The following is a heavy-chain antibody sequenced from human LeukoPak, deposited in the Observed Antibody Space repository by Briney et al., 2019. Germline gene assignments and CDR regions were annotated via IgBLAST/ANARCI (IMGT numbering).Heavy chain of an antibody. CDR2: ISWDGGST. V-gene: IGHV3-43D*03. Sequence: PGGSLRLSCAAPGFTFDDYAMHWVRQAPGKGLEWVSLISWDGGSTYYADSVKGRFTISRDNSKNSLYLQMNSLRAEDTAIYYCAKNGDRGAYCSGGSCYPYYYYNMDVWGKGTTVTISS. CDR3: AKNGDRGAYCSGGSCYPYYYYNMDV. CDR1: GFTFDDYA. D-gene: IGHD2-15*01. J-gene: IGHJ6*03.